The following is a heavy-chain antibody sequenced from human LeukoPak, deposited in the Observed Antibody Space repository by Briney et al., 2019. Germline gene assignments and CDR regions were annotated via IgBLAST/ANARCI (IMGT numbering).Heavy chain of an antibody. CDR3: ARGSRLYYYDSSGYPGDY. CDR1: GFTFSSYW. D-gene: IGHD3-22*01. J-gene: IGHJ4*02. CDR2: MKQDGSEK. Sequence: GGSLRLSCAASGFTFSSYWMSLVRQAPGKGLEWVANMKQDGSEKYYVDSVKGRFTISRDNAKNSLYLQMNSLRAEDTAVYYCARGSRLYYYDSSGYPGDYWGQGTLVTVSS. V-gene: IGHV3-7*04.